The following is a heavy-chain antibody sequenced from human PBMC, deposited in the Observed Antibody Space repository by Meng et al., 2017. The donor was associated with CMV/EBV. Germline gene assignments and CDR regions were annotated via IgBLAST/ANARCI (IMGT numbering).Heavy chain of an antibody. CDR1: GGSFSGYY. D-gene: IGHD3-10*01. Sequence: GSLRLPCAVYGGSFSGYYWSWIRQPPGKGLERIGEINHSGSTNYNPSLKIRVTISVDTSKNQFSLKPSSVTAADTAVYYCARGPNRYYYGSGSYYYWGQGTLVTVSS. CDR3: ARGPNRYYYGSGSYYY. CDR2: INHSGST. V-gene: IGHV4-34*01. J-gene: IGHJ4*02.